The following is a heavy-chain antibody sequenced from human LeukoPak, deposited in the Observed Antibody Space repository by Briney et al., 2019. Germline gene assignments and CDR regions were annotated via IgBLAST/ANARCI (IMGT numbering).Heavy chain of an antibody. Sequence: SETLSLTCAVSGESFSGYYWSWFRQPPGKGLEWIGEINHSGSTNYNPSLTSRATISVDASKNQFHLRMTSVIAADTAIYYCAKGRWEVPDYWGQGTLVFVSS. V-gene: IGHV4-34*01. CDR3: AKGRWEVPDY. CDR1: GESFSGYY. CDR2: INHSGST. J-gene: IGHJ4*02. D-gene: IGHD1-26*01.